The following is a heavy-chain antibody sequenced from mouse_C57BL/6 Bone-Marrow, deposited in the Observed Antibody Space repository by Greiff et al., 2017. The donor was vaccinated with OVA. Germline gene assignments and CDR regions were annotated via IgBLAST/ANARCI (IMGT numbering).Heavy chain of an antibody. CDR2: IYPRSGNT. Sequence: QVQLQQSGAGLARPGASVKLSCKASGYTFTSYGISWVKQRTGQGLEWIGEIYPRSGNTYYNEKFKGKATLTADKSSSTAYMELRSLTSEDSAVYFCAREYSNYAAMDYWGQGTSVTVSS. V-gene: IGHV1-81*01. D-gene: IGHD2-5*01. CDR3: AREYSNYAAMDY. CDR1: GYTFTSYG. J-gene: IGHJ4*01.